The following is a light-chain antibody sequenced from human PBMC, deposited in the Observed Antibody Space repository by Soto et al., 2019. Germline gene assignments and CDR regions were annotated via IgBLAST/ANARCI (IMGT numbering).Light chain of an antibody. CDR3: MQGTHPFT. Sequence: DVVMTQSPLYLPVVLGQSASISCRSSQSLVHRDGHTYLIWFHQRPGQSPRRLFYKVSNRDSGVPDRFSASGSGTDVTLMISRVEAEDVGVYYCMQGTHPFTFGPGTKVDIK. CDR2: KVS. V-gene: IGKV2-30*02. CDR1: QSLVHRDGHTY. J-gene: IGKJ3*01.